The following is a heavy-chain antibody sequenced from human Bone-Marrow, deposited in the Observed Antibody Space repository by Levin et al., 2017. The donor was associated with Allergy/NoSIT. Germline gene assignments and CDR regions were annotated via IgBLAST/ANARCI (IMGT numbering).Heavy chain of an antibody. D-gene: IGHD3-3*01. CDR2: INDSGSS. J-gene: IGHJ6*03. Sequence: GSLRLSCAVYGGSFSGYYWTWIRQSPGTGLEWIAEINDSGSSNYNPSLESRVTISVDTSKNQFSLKLTSVTAADAAVYHCVRGTLRSGWATRRYYYYYMDVWGKGTTVSVSS. V-gene: IGHV4-34*01. CDR1: GGSFSGYY. CDR3: VRGTLRSGWATRRYYYYYMDV.